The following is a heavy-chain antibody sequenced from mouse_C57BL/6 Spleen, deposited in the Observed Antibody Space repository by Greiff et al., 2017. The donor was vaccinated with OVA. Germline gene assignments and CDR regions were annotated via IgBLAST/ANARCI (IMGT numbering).Heavy chain of an antibody. J-gene: IGHJ2*01. CDR3: ARFGTTVPTYFDY. CDR2: IYPGDGDT. V-gene: IGHV1-80*01. Sequence: QVQLQQSGAELVKPGASVKISCKASGYAFSSYWMNWVKQRPGKGLEWIGQIYPGDGDTNYNGKFKGKATLTADKSSSTAYMQLSSLTSEDSAVYFCARFGTTVPTYFDYWGQGTTLTVSS. D-gene: IGHD1-1*01. CDR1: GYAFSSYW.